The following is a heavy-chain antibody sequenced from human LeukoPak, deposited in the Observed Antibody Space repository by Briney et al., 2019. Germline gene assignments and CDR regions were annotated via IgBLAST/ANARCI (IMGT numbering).Heavy chain of an antibody. CDR3: ARNLPMAATNWFDP. CDR1: GGTFISYA. V-gene: IGHV1-69*04. CDR2: IIPILGIA. Sequence: SVKVSCKASGGTFISYAISWVRQAPGQGLEWMGRIIPILGIANYAQKLQGRVTITADKSTSTAYMELSSLRSEDTAVYYCARNLPMAATNWFDPWGQGTLVTVSS. D-gene: IGHD5-24*01. J-gene: IGHJ5*02.